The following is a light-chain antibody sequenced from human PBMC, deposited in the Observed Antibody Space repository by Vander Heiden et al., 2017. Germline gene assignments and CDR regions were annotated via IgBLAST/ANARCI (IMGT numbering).Light chain of an antibody. J-gene: IGLJ2*01. Sequence: QSALTQPPSASGSPGQSVTISCTGTSSDVGGYNYDPWYQQHPGKAPKLMIYEVSKRPSGVPDRFSGSKSGNTASLTVSGLQAEDEADYYGSSYAGSNNLVFGGGTKLTVL. V-gene: IGLV2-8*01. CDR3: SSYAGSNNLV. CDR2: EVS. CDR1: SSDVGGYNY.